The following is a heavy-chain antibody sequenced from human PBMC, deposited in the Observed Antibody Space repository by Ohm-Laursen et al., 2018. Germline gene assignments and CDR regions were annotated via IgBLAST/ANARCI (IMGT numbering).Heavy chain of an antibody. CDR1: GGSISSYY. CDR2: IYTSGST. D-gene: IGHD3-22*01. J-gene: IGHJ4*02. Sequence: SDTLSLTCTVSGGSISSYYWSWIRQPAGKGLEWIGRIYTSGSTNYNPSLKSRVTISVDTSKNQFSLKLSSVTAADTAVYYCARAGYYYDSSGYYLNPFDYWGQGTLVTVSS. V-gene: IGHV4-4*07. CDR3: ARAGYYYDSSGYYLNPFDY.